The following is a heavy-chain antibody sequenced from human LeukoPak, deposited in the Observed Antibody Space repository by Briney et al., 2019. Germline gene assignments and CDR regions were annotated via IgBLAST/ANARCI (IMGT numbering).Heavy chain of an antibody. CDR2: IYYSGST. D-gene: IGHD3-10*01. CDR3: VRGARGANYYYMDV. CDR1: GGSISSYY. J-gene: IGHJ6*03. V-gene: IGHV4-59*01. Sequence: SETLSLTCTVSGGSISSYYWSWIRQPPGKGLEWIGYIYYSGSTNYNPSLKSRVTISVDTSKNQFSLKLSSVTAADTAVYYCVRGARGANYYYMDVWGKGTTVTVSS.